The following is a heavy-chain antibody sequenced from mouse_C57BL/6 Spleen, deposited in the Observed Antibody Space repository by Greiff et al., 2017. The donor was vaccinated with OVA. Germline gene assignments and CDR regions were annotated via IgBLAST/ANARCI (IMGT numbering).Heavy chain of an antibody. CDR1: GFTFTDYY. D-gene: IGHD1-3*01. CDR3: ARIYTRAMDY. V-gene: IGHV7-3*01. J-gene: IGHJ4*01. CDR2: IRNKANGYTT. Sequence: EVQVVESGGGLVQPGGSLSLSCAASGFTFTDYYMSWVRQPPGKALEWLGFIRNKANGYTTEYSASVKGRFTISRDNSQSILYLQMNALRAEDSATYYCARIYTRAMDYWGQGTSVTVSS.